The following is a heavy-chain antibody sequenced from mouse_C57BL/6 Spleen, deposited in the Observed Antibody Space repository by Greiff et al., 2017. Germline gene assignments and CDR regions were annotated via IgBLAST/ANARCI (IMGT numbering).Heavy chain of an antibody. D-gene: IGHD2-3*01. V-gene: IGHV1-20*01. Sequence: EVQLKESGPELVKPGDSVKISCKASGYSFTGYFMNWVMQSHGKSLEWIGRINPYNGDTFYNQKFKGKATLTVDKSSSTAHMELRSLTSEDSAVYYCARSIYDGYYVYYFDYWGQGTTLTVSS. CDR1: GYSFTGYF. CDR3: ARSIYDGYYVYYFDY. J-gene: IGHJ2*01. CDR2: INPYNGDT.